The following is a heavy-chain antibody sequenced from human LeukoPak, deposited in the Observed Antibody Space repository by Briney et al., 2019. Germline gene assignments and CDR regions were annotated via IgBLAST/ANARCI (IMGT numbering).Heavy chain of an antibody. D-gene: IGHD4-17*01. J-gene: IGHJ4*02. V-gene: IGHV4-34*01. CDR2: INHSGST. Sequence: PSETLSLTCAVYGGSFSGYYWSWIRQPPGKGLEWIGEINHSGSTNYNPSLKSRVTISVDTSKNQFSLKLSSVTAADTAVYYCARDQAVTFFAYWGQGILVTVSS. CDR3: ARDQAVTFFAY. CDR1: GGSFSGYY.